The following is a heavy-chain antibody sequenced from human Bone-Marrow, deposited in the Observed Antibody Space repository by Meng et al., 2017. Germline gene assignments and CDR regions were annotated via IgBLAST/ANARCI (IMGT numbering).Heavy chain of an antibody. J-gene: IGHJ5*02. CDR2: IKQNGSEK. V-gene: IGHV3-7*01. D-gene: IGHD1-26*01. Sequence: GGSLRLSCAASGFTFSSYWMSWVRQAPGKGLEWVANIKQNGSEKYYVDSVKGRFTISRDNAKNSLYLQMNSLRAEDTAVYYCARWKLRGAFDPWGQGTLVTVSS. CDR1: GFTFSSYW. CDR3: ARWKLRGAFDP.